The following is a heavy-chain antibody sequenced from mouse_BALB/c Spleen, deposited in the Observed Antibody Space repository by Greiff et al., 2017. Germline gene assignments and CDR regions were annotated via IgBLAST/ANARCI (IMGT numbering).Heavy chain of an antibody. CDR1: GFDFSRYW. J-gene: IGHJ2*01. Sequence: EVKLEESGGGLVQPGGSLKLSCAASGFDFSRYWMSWVRQAPGKGLEWIGEINPDSSTINYTPSLKDKFIISRDNAKNTLYLQMSKVRSEDTALYYCARLAYYYGNYVFDYWGQGTTLTVSS. CDR2: INPDSSTI. CDR3: ARLAYYYGNYVFDY. V-gene: IGHV4-1*02. D-gene: IGHD2-1*01.